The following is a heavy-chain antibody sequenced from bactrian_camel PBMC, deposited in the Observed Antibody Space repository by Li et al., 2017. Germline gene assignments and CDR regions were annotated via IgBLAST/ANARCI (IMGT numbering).Heavy chain of an antibody. CDR3: AAAIERYCGTFDGSPVESGFVF. CDR1: LYPYSGNY. V-gene: IGHV3S40*01. CDR2: ICVATGRP. D-gene: IGHD7*01. J-gene: IGHJ6*01. Sequence: VQLVESGGGSVQAGGYLRLSCAPSLYPYSGNYMGWFRQAPGKGREGVAAICVATGRPYYADSVKGRFNISRDTAVGTVYLQMNSLKSEDTAMYYCAAAIERYCGTFDGSPVESGFVFWGQGTQVTVS.